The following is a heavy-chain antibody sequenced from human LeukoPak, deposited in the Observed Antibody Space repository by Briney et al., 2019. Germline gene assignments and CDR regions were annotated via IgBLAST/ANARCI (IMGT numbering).Heavy chain of an antibody. CDR2: ISGSGGST. CDR1: GFTFSSYA. D-gene: IGHD7-27*01. Sequence: SGGSLRLSCAASGFTFSSYAMSWVRQAPGKGLEWVSAISGSGGSTYYADSVKGRFTISRDNSKNTLYLQMNSLRAEDTAVYYCAKLLTGDWVVDYWGQGTLVTVAS. J-gene: IGHJ4*02. CDR3: AKLLTGDWVVDY. V-gene: IGHV3-23*01.